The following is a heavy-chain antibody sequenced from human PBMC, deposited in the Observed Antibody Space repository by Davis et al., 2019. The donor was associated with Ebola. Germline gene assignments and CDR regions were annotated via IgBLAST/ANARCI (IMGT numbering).Heavy chain of an antibody. J-gene: IGHJ4*02. V-gene: IGHV1-69*13. Sequence: SVKVSCKASGGTFSSYAISWVRQAPGQGLEWMGGIIPIFGTANYAQKFQGRVTITADESTSTAYMELSSLRSEDTAVYYCASGDWSYRGPYYFDYWGQGTLVTVSS. D-gene: IGHD3-16*02. CDR1: GGTFSSYA. CDR2: IIPIFGTA. CDR3: ASGDWSYRGPYYFDY.